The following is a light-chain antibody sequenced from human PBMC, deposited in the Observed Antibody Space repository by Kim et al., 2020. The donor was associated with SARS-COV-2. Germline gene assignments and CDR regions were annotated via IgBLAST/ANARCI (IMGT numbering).Light chain of an antibody. Sequence: VSVALGQTVRSTCQGDSLRSYYASWYQQKPGQAPVLVIYGKNNRPSGIPDRFSGSSSGNTASLTITGAQAEDEADYYCNSRDSSGNHWVFGGGTQLT. CDR3: NSRDSSGNHWV. V-gene: IGLV3-19*01. CDR1: SLRSYY. CDR2: GKN. J-gene: IGLJ3*02.